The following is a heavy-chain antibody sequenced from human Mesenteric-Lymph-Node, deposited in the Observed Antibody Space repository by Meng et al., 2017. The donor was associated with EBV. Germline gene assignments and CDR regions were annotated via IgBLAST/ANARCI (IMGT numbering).Heavy chain of an antibody. CDR1: GGSFRCYY. CDR2: IHPTGRT. D-gene: IGHD1-26*01. J-gene: IGHJ4*02. V-gene: IGHV4-34*01. CDR3: ARRGKVGAGY. Sequence: VQLPQWVACLLQPSESLSLPFAVYGGSFRCYYWSWIRQPPGNGLEWIGDIHPTGRTNYNPSLRSRVTISVDTSKNQFSLKLSSVTAADTAVYYCARRGKVGAGYWGQGTLVTVSS.